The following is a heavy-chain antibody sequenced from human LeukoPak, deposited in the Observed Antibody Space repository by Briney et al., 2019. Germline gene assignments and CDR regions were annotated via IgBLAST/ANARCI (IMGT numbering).Heavy chain of an antibody. CDR2: ISSGTTYI. J-gene: IGHJ6*02. CDR1: GFTFSSYS. CDR3: ARASDYGDYFSGMDV. V-gene: IGHV3-21*01. D-gene: IGHD4-17*01. Sequence: GGSLRLSCETSGFTFSSYSMNWIRQAPGKGLEWVSSISSGTTYIYYADSLKGRFTISRDNTKSSLYLQMNSLRAEDTAVYYCARASDYGDYFSGMDVWGQGTTVTVSS.